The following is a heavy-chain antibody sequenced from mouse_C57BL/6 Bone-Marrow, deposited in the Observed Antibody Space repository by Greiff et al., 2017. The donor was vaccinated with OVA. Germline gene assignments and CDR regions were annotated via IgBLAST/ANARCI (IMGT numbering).Heavy chain of an antibody. J-gene: IGHJ3*01. V-gene: IGHV1-22*01. CDR2: INPNNGGT. CDR1: GYTFTDYN. CDR3: ESEGGFAY. Sequence: EVQLQESGPELVKPGASVKMSCKASGYTFTDYNMHWVKQSHGKSLEWIGYINPNNGGTSYNQKFKGKATLTVNKSSSTAYMELRSLTSEISAVYYCESEGGFAYWGQGTLVTVSA.